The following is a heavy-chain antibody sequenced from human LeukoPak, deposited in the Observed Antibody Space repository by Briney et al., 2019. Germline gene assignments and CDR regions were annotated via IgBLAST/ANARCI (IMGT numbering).Heavy chain of an antibody. CDR1: GYTFTSYD. CDR3: ARAHPDIFDWLLSHAFDI. D-gene: IGHD3-9*01. J-gene: IGHJ3*02. CDR2: MNPNSGNT. V-gene: IGHV1-8*01. Sequence: ASVKVSCKASGYTFTSYDINWVRQATGQGLEWMGWMNPNSGNTGYAQKFQGRVTMTRNTSISTAYMELSSLRSEDTAVYYCARAHPDIFDWLLSHAFDIWGQGTMVTVSS.